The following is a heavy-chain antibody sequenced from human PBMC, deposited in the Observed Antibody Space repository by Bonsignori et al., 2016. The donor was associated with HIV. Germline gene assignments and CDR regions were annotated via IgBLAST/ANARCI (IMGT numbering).Heavy chain of an antibody. Sequence: VRQAPGKGLEWVSYISSSSSTIYYADSVKGRFTISRDNAKNSLYLQMNSLRDEDTAVYYCAREHSSSWYYWYFDLWGRGTLVTVSS. D-gene: IGHD6-13*01. J-gene: IGHJ2*01. CDR2: ISSSSSTI. V-gene: IGHV3-48*02. CDR3: AREHSSSWYYWYFDL.